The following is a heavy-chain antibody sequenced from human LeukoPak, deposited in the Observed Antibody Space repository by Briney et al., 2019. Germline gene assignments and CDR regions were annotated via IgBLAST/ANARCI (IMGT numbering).Heavy chain of an antibody. CDR1: GFTFSSYW. Sequence: GGSLRLSCAASGFTFSSYWMHWVRQAPGKGLVWVSRINSDGSSTSYADSVKGRFTTSRDNSKNTLYLQMNSLRAEDTAVYYCAKDKFRPAVGLNYWGQGTLVTVSS. J-gene: IGHJ4*02. D-gene: IGHD6-25*01. CDR3: AKDKFRPAVGLNY. V-gene: IGHV3-74*01. CDR2: INSDGSST.